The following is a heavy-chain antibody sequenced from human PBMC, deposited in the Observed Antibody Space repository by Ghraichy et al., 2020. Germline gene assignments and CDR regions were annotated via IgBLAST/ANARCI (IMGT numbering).Heavy chain of an antibody. CDR2: IYYSGST. V-gene: IGHV4-59*01. Sequence: GSLRLSCTVSGGSISSYYWSWIRQPPGKGLEWIGYIYYSGSTNYNPSLKSRVTISVDASNKQFSLRLSSVTAADTAVYYCARVRRNYYDSSGPYDMDVWGQGTTFTVSS. CDR1: GGSISSYY. J-gene: IGHJ6*02. D-gene: IGHD3-22*01. CDR3: ARVRRNYYDSSGPYDMDV.